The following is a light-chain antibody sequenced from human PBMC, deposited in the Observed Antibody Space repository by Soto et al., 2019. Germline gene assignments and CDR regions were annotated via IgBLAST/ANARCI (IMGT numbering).Light chain of an antibody. Sequence: EIVMTQSPATLSVSPGERATLSCRASQSVSSKLAWYQQKPGQAPRVLIYGASTRATGIPARFSGSGSGTEFTLTISSLQSEDFAVYDCQQYNDWPPPWTFGQGTRVEIK. CDR2: GAS. J-gene: IGKJ1*01. V-gene: IGKV3-15*01. CDR3: QQYNDWPPPWT. CDR1: QSVSSK.